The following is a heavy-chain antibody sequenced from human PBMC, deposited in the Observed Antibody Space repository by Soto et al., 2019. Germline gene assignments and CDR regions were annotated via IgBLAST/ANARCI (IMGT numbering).Heavy chain of an antibody. CDR1: GGNSVDYG. Sequence: RDACPVAGGNSVDYGRICFSKDTGKGLECVGFITSRRYGGTAEYAASVKGRFTISRDDSKSIAYLQMNSLKTEDTAVYYCTRLGRDGYTTPFDYWGQGALVTVSS. V-gene: IGHV3-49*03. D-gene: IGHD6-25*01. CDR3: TRLGRDGYTTPFDY. CDR2: ITSRRYGGTA. J-gene: IGHJ4*02.